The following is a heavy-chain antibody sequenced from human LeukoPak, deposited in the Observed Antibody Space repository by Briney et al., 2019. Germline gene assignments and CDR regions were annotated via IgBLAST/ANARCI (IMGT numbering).Heavy chain of an antibody. Sequence: GGSLRLSCAASGFTFSSYSMNWVRQAPGKGLEWVSSISSSSSYIYYADSVKGRFSISRDNAKNSLYLQMNSLRAEDTAVYYCARGRYGYGGFDPWGQGTLVTVSS. CDR3: ARGRYGYGGFDP. V-gene: IGHV3-21*01. D-gene: IGHD5-18*01. CDR2: ISSSSSYI. CDR1: GFTFSSYS. J-gene: IGHJ5*02.